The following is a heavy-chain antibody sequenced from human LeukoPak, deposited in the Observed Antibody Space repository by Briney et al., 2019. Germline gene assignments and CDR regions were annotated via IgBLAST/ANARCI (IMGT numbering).Heavy chain of an antibody. V-gene: IGHV4-34*01. D-gene: IGHD3-3*01. CDR1: GGSFSGYY. CDR3: ASLLAYYGMDV. CDR2: INHGGST. Sequence: SETLSLTCAVYGGSFSGYYWSWIRQPPGKGLEWIGEINHGGSTNYNPSLKSRVTISVDTSKNQFSLKLSSVTAADTAVYFRASLLAYYGMDVWGQGTTVTVSS. J-gene: IGHJ6*02.